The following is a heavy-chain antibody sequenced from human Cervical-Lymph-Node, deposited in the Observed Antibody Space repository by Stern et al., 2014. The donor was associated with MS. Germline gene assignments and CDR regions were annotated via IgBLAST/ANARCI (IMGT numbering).Heavy chain of an antibody. D-gene: IGHD6-6*01. J-gene: IGHJ4*02. Sequence: EVQLVESGGGLVKPGGSLRLSCAASGFTFSSYSMNWVRQAPGKGLEWVSSISSSISYISYADSVKGRFTISRDNAKNSLYLQMNSLRAEDTAVYYCARAEYSSSSFSYWGQGTLVTVSS. V-gene: IGHV3-21*01. CDR3: ARAEYSSSSFSY. CDR2: ISSSISYI. CDR1: GFTFSSYS.